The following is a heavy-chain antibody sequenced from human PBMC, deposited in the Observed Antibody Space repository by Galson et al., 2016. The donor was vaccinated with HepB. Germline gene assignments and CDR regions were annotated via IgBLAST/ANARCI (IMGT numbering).Heavy chain of an antibody. Sequence: QSGAEVKKPGESLKISCKASGYSFPNFWIGWVRQMPGKGLEWMGIMYPGTSETRYSPSFQGQVTISADKSTRTAYLQWDSLKASDTAIYYCASPAGSSSSNYQFDCWGQGTLVTGSS. D-gene: IGHD4/OR15-4a*01. CDR3: ASPAGSSSSNYQFDC. V-gene: IGHV5-51*03. CDR2: MYPGTSET. CDR1: GYSFPNFW. J-gene: IGHJ4*02.